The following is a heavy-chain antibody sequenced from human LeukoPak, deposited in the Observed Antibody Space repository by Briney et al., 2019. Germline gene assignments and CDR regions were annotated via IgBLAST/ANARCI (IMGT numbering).Heavy chain of an antibody. V-gene: IGHV4-39*07. Sequence: PSETLSLTCTVSSGSISTSNYYWGWVRQPPGKALEWIGNIFYSGSTYYSPSLKSRVTTSVDTSKNQFSLKLSSVTAADTAVYYCAREVDAAAAYNWFDPWGQGTLVTVSS. CDR2: IFYSGST. J-gene: IGHJ5*02. CDR1: SGSISTSNYY. D-gene: IGHD2-2*01. CDR3: AREVDAAAAYNWFDP.